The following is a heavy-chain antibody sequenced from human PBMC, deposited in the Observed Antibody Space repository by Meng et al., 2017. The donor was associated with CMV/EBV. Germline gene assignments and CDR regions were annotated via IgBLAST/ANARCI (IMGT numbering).Heavy chain of an antibody. CDR1: GGTFSSYA. J-gene: IGHJ4*02. CDR3: ARWFGFGESHIDY. D-gene: IGHD3-10*01. CDR2: IIPIFGTA. Sequence: SVKVSCKASGGTFSSYAISWVRQAPGQGLEWMGGIIPIFGTANYAQKFQGRVTMTTDTSTSTAYMELRSLRSDDTAVYYCARWFGFGESHIDYWGQGTLVTVSS. V-gene: IGHV1-69*05.